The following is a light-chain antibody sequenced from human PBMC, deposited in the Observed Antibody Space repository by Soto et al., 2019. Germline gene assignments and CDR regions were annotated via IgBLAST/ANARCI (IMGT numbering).Light chain of an antibody. CDR2: GAS. V-gene: IGKV3-15*01. Sequence: EIVLTQSPGTLSLSPGEGATLSCRASQSINSFLAWYQQRRGQAPRLLIHGASNRATGIPARFSGSGSGTEFTLTISSLQSEDFALYYCQQYNNWPPSYTFGQGTKVDIK. J-gene: IGKJ2*01. CDR3: QQYNNWPPSYT. CDR1: QSINSF.